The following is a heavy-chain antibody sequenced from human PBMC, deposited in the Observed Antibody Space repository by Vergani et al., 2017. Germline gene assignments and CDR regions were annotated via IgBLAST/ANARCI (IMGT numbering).Heavy chain of an antibody. J-gene: IGHJ4*02. CDR1: GDSISSRDNS. CDR2: IYHGGST. Sequence: QLQLQETGSGLVRPSETLSLTCAVSGDSISSRDNSWSWIRQPPGKGLEWIGFIYHGGSTSYNPSLKSRVTISIDRSKNQLSLKVTSVTAADTAVYYCARMGGYDEGDAFRIGYFDSWGPGILVTVSS. CDR3: ARMGGYDEGDAFRIGYFDS. D-gene: IGHD3-22*01. V-gene: IGHV4-30-2*01.